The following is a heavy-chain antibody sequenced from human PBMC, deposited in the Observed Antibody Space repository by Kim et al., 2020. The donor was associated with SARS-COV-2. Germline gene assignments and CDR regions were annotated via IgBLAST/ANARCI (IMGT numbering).Heavy chain of an antibody. D-gene: IGHD3-3*01. CDR1: GFTFSSYG. J-gene: IGHJ4*02. CDR3: AQDRPTYYAFWSGYCDY. CDR2: ISYDGSNK. Sequence: GGSLRLSCAASGFTFSSYGMHWVRQAPGKGLEWVAVISYDGSNKYYADSVKGRFTIARDNSKNTLYLQMNSLRAEDTAVYYCAQDRPTYYAFWSGYCDYWGQGTLVTVSS. V-gene: IGHV3-30*18.